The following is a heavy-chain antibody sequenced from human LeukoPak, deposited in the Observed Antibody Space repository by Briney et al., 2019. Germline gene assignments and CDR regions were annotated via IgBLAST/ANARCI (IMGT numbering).Heavy chain of an antibody. V-gene: IGHV3-23*01. CDR2: ISGSGGST. J-gene: IGHJ4*02. Sequence: GGSLRLSCAASGFTFSSYAMSWVRQAPGKGLEWVSAISGSGGSTYYADSVKGRFTISRDNFKNTLDLQMNSLRAEDTAVYYCAKGKGLPGMAAAAMYYFDYWGQGTLVTVSS. D-gene: IGHD6-13*01. CDR3: AKGKGLPGMAAAAMYYFDY. CDR1: GFTFSSYA.